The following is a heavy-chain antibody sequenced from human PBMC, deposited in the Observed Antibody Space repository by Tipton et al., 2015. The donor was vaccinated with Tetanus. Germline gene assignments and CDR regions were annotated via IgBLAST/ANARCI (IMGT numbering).Heavy chain of an antibody. J-gene: IGHJ4*02. D-gene: IGHD2/OR15-2a*01. CDR2: IYQTGTT. V-gene: IGHV4-30-4*01. Sequence: TLSLTCTVSGASFSSGDYYWSWIRKHPGKDLEWIGYIYQTGTTYYNPSLKGRVTISMDRSNTQFSLRLDSLTAADTAVYYCARAAGFLGLTHDFWGRGTLVSVSS. CDR3: ARAAGFLGLTHDF. CDR1: GASFSSGDYY.